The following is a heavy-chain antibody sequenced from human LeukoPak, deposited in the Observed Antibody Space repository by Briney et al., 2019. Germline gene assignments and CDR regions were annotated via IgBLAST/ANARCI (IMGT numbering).Heavy chain of an antibody. CDR1: GVSISDYY. CDR3: ARIRCGHCHDMCYNH. Sequence: PSETLSLTCAVSGVSISDYYWSWIRQCPGKGLEWIGEVSPGGYTNYNPSLKSRVIISEDPSESHLSLRLRSVTAADTAMYYCARIRCGHCHDMCYNHWAQGTLVTVSS. V-gene: IGHV4-34*01. D-gene: IGHD2-21*01. J-gene: IGHJ5*02. CDR2: VSPGGYT.